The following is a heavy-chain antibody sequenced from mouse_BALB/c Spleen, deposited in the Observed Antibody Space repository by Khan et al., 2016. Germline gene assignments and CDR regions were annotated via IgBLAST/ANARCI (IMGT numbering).Heavy chain of an antibody. Sequence: QVQLKESGPGLVAPSQSLSITCTVSGFSLSRYSVHWVRQPPGKGLEWLGMIWGGGNTAYNSALKSRLSISKDNSKSQVFLKVNSLQTDDIAMYYCARSLLWPAMDYWGQGTSVTVSS. CDR2: IWGGGNT. CDR1: GFSLSRYS. J-gene: IGHJ4*01. CDR3: ARSLLWPAMDY. D-gene: IGHD2-10*01. V-gene: IGHV2-6-4*01.